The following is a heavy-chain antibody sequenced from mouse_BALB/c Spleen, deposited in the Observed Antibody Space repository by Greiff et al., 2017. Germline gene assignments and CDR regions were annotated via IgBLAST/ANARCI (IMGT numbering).Heavy chain of an antibody. J-gene: IGHJ3*01. D-gene: IGHD2-1*01. CDR3: ARSGDYGNYLFAY. CDR2: ISSGSSTI. V-gene: IGHV5-17*02. Sequence: EVQGVESGGGLVQPGGSRKLSCAASGFTFSSFGMHWVRQAPEKGLEWVAYISSGSSTIYYADTVKGRFTISRDNPKNTLFLQMTSLRSEDTAMYYCARSGDYGNYLFAYWGQGTLVTVSA. CDR1: GFTFSSFG.